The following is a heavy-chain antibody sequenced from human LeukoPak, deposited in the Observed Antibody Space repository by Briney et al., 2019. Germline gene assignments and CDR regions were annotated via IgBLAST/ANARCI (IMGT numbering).Heavy chain of an antibody. CDR3: ARDNVATFDY. CDR2: ISSSSSYI. CDR1: GFTFSSYS. Sequence: SGGSLRLSCAASGFTFSSYSMNWVRQAPGKGLEWVSSISSSSSYIYYADSVKGRFTISRDNAKNSLYLQMNSLRAEDTAVYYCARDNVATFDYWGQGTLVTASS. J-gene: IGHJ4*02. V-gene: IGHV3-21*01. D-gene: IGHD5-12*01.